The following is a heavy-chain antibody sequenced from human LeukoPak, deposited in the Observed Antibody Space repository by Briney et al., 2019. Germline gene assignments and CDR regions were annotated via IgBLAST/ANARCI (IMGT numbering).Heavy chain of an antibody. V-gene: IGHV3-23*01. CDR3: AKGGGSSWYSGWFDP. CDR1: GFTFSSYA. D-gene: IGHD6-13*01. CDR2: ISGSGGST. J-gene: IGHJ5*02. Sequence: GGSLRLSCAASGFTFSSYAMSWVRQAPGKGLEWVSAISGSGGSTYYADSVKGRFTISRDNSKNTLYLQMNSLRAEDTAVYYCAKGGGSSWYSGWFDPWGQGTLVTVSS.